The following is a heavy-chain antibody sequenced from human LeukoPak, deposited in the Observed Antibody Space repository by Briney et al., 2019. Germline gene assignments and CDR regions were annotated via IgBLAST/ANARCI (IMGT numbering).Heavy chain of an antibody. J-gene: IGHJ6*02. D-gene: IGHD3-10*01. CDR1: GGSFSGYY. CDR3: ARRPRDTMVRGEEDPRYGMDV. CDR2: INHSGST. Sequence: SETLSLTCAVYGGSFSGYYWSWIRQPPGKGLEWIGEINHSGSTNYNPSLKSRVTISVDTSKNQFSLKLSSVTAADTAVYYCARRPRDTMVRGEEDPRYGMDVWGQGATVTVSS. V-gene: IGHV4-34*01.